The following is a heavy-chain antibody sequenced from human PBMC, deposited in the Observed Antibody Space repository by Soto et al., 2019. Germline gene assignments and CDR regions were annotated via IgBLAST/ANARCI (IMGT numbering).Heavy chain of an antibody. J-gene: IGHJ6*02. CDR1: GGPIRSYC. Sequence: PSETLSLTCSVSGGPIRSYCWSWIRQPPGKGLEWIGYIYDSGNTDYNPSLKSRVTIPVDTPKNQFSLKLSSVTTADTAVYYCARGGAKYYYESSGHSNHAMDVWGQGTTVTVS. V-gene: IGHV4-59*01. D-gene: IGHD3-22*01. CDR2: IYDSGNT. CDR3: ARGGAKYYYESSGHSNHAMDV.